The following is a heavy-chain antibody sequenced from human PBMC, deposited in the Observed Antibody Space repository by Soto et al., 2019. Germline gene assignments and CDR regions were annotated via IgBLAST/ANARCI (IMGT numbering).Heavy chain of an antibody. Sequence: QVQLQQWGAGLLKPSETLSLTCAVYGGSFSGYYWSWIRQPPGKGLEWIGEINHSGSTNYNPSLKSRVTISVDTSKTQFSLKLSSVTAADTAVYYCARRRIAAAYIPYNWFDPWGQGTLVTVSS. CDR2: INHSGST. CDR1: GGSFSGYY. CDR3: ARRRIAAAYIPYNWFDP. V-gene: IGHV4-34*01. J-gene: IGHJ5*02. D-gene: IGHD6-13*01.